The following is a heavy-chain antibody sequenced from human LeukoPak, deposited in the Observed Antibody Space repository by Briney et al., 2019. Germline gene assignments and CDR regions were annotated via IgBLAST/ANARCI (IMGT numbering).Heavy chain of an antibody. CDR3: ARDSKTYHYYYGMDV. CDR2: IIPIFGTA. Sequence: GASVKVSCKASGGTFSSYAISWVRQAPGQGLEWMGRIIPIFGTANYAQKFQGRVTITADESTSTAYMELSSLRSEDTAVYYCARDSKTYHYYYGMDVWGKGTTVTVSS. V-gene: IGHV1-69*13. CDR1: GGTFSSYA. J-gene: IGHJ6*04.